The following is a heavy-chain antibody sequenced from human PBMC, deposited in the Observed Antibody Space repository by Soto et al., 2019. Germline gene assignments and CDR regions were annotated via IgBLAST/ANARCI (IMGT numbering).Heavy chain of an antibody. CDR1: GFTFSSDN. J-gene: IGHJ3*01. V-gene: IGHV3-48*01. Sequence: EVQLVESGGGLVQPGGSLKLSCAASGFTFSSDNMNWVRQAPGKGLEWVSYISSGGKTIYYADSVRGRFTISIDDAKNSLNLQMGSLRAEDTAVYYCVRDHGLWDGDYDAFDVLGQGTMVTVSS. CDR3: VRDHGLWDGDYDAFDV. D-gene: IGHD4-17*01. CDR2: ISSGGKTI.